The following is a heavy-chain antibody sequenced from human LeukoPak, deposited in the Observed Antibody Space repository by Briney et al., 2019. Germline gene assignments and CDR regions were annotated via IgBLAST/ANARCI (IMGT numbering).Heavy chain of an antibody. CDR3: ARDPSNYYYYGMDV. CDR1: GFTLRSYA. J-gene: IGHJ6*02. Sequence: GGSLRLSCEVSGFTLRSYAMSWVRQAPGKGLEWVSVISGSTGGTHFADSVKGRFTISRDNSKNTLYLQMNSLRAEDTAVYYCARDPSNYYYYGMDVWGQGTTVTVSS. V-gene: IGHV3-23*01. CDR2: ISGSTGGT.